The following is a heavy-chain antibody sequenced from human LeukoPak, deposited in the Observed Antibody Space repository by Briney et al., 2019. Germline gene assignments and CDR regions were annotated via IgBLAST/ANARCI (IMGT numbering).Heavy chain of an antibody. J-gene: IGHJ3*02. CDR3: AKGYYDSMYDAFDI. CDR1: GFTFSSYV. Sequence: GGSLRHSCVPSGFTFSSYVMSCVCPALEERLEWVSAICGSGGSTYYADSVKGQFTISRDNSKNTLYLQMNSLRAEDTAVYYCAKGYYDSMYDAFDIWGQGTMVTVSS. CDR2: ICGSGGST. V-gene: IGHV3-23*01. D-gene: IGHD3-22*01.